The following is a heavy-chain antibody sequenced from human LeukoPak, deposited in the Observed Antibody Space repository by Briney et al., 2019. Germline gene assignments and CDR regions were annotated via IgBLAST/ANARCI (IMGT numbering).Heavy chain of an antibody. J-gene: IGHJ5*02. CDR1: GYTFTGYY. D-gene: IGHD2-15*01. CDR2: INPNSGGT. Sequence: GASVKVSCKASGYTFTGYYMHWVRQAPGQGLEWMGWINPNSGGTNYAQKFQGRVTMTRDTSISTAYMELSRLRSDDTAVYYCARDGQYIVADPSWFDPWGQGTLVTVSS. V-gene: IGHV1-2*02. CDR3: ARDGQYIVADPSWFDP.